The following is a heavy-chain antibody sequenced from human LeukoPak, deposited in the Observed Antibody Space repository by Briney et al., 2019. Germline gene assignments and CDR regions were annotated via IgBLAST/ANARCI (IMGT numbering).Heavy chain of an antibody. D-gene: IGHD3-10*01. CDR3: AKVMKGSERLTMVRGVIIKTAGLYYMDV. V-gene: IGHV3-23*01. Sequence: QPGGSLRLSCAASGFTLSSYGMSWVRQAPGKGLEWVSSISASGGSTNYADSVKVRFTISRDNSKNTVYLQMNSLRAEDTAVYYCAKVMKGSERLTMVRGVIIKTAGLYYMDVWGKGTTVTVSS. CDR2: ISASGGST. CDR1: GFTLSSYG. J-gene: IGHJ6*03.